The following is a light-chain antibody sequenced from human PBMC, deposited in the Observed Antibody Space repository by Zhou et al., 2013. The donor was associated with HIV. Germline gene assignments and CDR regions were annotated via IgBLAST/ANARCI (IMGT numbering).Light chain of an antibody. J-gene: IGKJ1*01. CDR1: QSISSW. CDR3: QQYNSYSWT. CDR2: KAS. Sequence: DIQLTQSPSILSASLGDRVTITCRASQSISSWLAWYQQKPGKAPNLLIYKASTLESGVPSRFSGSGSGTEFTLTISSLQPDDFATYYCQQYNSYSWTFGQGTKVEIK. V-gene: IGKV1-5*03.